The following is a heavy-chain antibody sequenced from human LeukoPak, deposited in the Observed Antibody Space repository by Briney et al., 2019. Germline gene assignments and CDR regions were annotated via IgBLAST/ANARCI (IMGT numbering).Heavy chain of an antibody. Sequence: GGSLRLSCTASGFTFSSYAMSWVRQAPGKGLEWVSSISISSSHIYYADSVKGRFTISRDNAKNSLYLQMNSLRAEDTAVYYCARDQYSYGYMDVWGKGTTVTVSS. CDR1: GFTFSSYA. J-gene: IGHJ6*03. CDR2: ISISSSHI. V-gene: IGHV3-21*01. CDR3: ARDQYSYGYMDV. D-gene: IGHD5-18*01.